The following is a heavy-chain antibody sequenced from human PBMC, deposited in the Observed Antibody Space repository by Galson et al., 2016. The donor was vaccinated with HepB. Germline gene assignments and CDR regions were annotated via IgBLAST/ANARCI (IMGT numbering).Heavy chain of an antibody. CDR3: VQGSTAPAV. J-gene: IGHJ6*04. Sequence: SLRLSCAASGFSFGRVGMTWIRQAPGKGLECVSSIRRSGDSTYYADSVKGRFTISRDNSKNMVYLQMNSLRAKDTATYYCVQGSTAPAVWGKGTTVTVSS. CDR1: GFSFGRVG. CDR2: IRRSGDST. D-gene: IGHD1-26*01. V-gene: IGHV3-23*01.